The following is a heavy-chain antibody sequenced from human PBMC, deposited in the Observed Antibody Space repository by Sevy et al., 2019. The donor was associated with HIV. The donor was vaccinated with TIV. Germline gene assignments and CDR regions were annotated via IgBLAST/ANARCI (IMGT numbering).Heavy chain of an antibody. CDR1: GFTFATYA. CDR3: AKDRVSGSYYTGDFDS. D-gene: IGHD3-10*01. CDR2: ISFGGADT. V-gene: IGHV3-23*01. Sequence: GGSLRLSCAASGFTFATYAMTWVRQAPGKGLEWVSVISFGGADTYYADSVKGRFTISRDNSKNHLYLQMNSLRAEDTAVFYCAKDRVSGSYYTGDFDSWGQGTLVTVSS. J-gene: IGHJ4*02.